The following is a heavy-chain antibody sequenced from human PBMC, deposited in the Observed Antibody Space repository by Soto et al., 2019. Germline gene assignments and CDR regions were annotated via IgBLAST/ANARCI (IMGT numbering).Heavy chain of an antibody. CDR1: GYTFTGYY. CDR3: ARDHGTVLMVYASGMDV. CDR2: INPNSGGT. V-gene: IGHV1-2*04. Sequence: ASVKVSCKASGYTFTGYYMHWVRQAPGQGLEWMGWINPNSGGTNYAQKFQGWVTMTRDTSISTACMELSRLRSDDTAVYYCARDHGTVLMVYASGMDVWGQGTTVTVSS. D-gene: IGHD2-8*01. J-gene: IGHJ6*02.